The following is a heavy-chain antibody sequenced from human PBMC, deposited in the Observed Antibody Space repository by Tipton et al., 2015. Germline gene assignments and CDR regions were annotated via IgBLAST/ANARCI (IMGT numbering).Heavy chain of an antibody. J-gene: IGHJ4*02. Sequence: GSLRLSCVASGFTFSEYSMSWVRQAPGKGLEWVANIRQDGSERYYVDSAKGRFTISRDNAKNSLNLQMNSLRAEDTAVYYCVRDPGRYFDYWGQGTLATVSS. V-gene: IGHV3-7*01. CDR3: VRDPGRYFDY. CDR1: GFTFSEYS. CDR2: IRQDGSER.